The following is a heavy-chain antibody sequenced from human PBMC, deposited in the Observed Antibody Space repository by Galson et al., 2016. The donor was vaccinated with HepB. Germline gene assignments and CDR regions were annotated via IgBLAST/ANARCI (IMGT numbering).Heavy chain of an antibody. V-gene: IGHV1-18*01. J-gene: IGHJ3*02. Sequence: SVKVSCKASGYSFTTYGISWVRQVPGQGLEWMGWISGYNGDTNYAEKFQGRVTMATDTPRNTVYMDLRNLRSDDTAIYYCARSGRDSSGYNYVLRALDIWGQGTMVTVSS. CDR3: ARSGRDSSGYNYVLRALDI. CDR1: GYSFTTYG. CDR2: ISGYNGDT. D-gene: IGHD3-22*01.